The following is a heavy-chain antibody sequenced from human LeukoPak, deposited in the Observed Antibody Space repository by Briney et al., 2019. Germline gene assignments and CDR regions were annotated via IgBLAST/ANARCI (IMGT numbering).Heavy chain of an antibody. CDR3: AKDYY. V-gene: IGHV3-43*02. CDR2: IRADGVTT. CDR1: GFTHYVYA. Sequence: GGPVRLSCAPSGFTHYVYAMHGARDVPGKGLEWFSLIRADGVTTYYANSVRGRFTISRDSSKNSLYLQRNSLRSEDTALYYCAKDYYWGQGTLVTVSS. J-gene: IGHJ4*02.